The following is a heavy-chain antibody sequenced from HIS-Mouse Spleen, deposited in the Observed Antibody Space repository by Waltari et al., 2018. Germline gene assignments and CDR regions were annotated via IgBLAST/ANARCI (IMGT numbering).Heavy chain of an antibody. CDR1: GGPISSGDYS. V-gene: IGHV4-30-4*01. J-gene: IGHJ6*02. CDR3: ARVPLYYYYYGMDV. Sequence: QVQLQESGPGLVKPSQTLSLTCTVSGGPISSGDYSWSWIRQPPGKGLEWIGYIYYSGSTYYNPSLKSRVTISVDTSKNQFSLKLSSVTAADTAVYYCARVPLYYYYYGMDVWGQGTTVTVSS. CDR2: IYYSGST.